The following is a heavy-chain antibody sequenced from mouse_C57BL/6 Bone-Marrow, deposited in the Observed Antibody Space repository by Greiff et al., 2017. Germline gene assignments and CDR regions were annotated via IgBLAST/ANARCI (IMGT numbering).Heavy chain of an antibody. D-gene: IGHD2-1*01. CDR3: ARDYGNYEFAY. CDR1: GYTFTSYG. J-gene: IGHJ3*01. V-gene: IGHV1-81*01. Sequence: VKLQESGAELARPGASVKLSCKASGYTFTSYGISWVKQRTGQGLEWIGEIYPRSGNTYYNEKFKGKATLTADKSSSTAYMELRSLTSGDSAVYFCARDYGNYEFAYWGQGTLVTVSA. CDR2: IYPRSGNT.